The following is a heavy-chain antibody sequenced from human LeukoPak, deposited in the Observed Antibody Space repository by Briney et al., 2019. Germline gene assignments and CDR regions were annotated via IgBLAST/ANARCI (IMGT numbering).Heavy chain of an antibody. Sequence: GGSLRLSCAASGFTVSSIYMSWVRQAPGKGLEWISVIYGGSNTYYYADSVKGRFTISRDNSKNTLYLQMNNLRAEDTAMYYCARDLSQWLLKCFDYWSQGTLVTVSS. V-gene: IGHV3-53*05. J-gene: IGHJ4*02. CDR1: GFTVSSIY. CDR2: IYGGSNT. D-gene: IGHD5-24*01. CDR3: ARDLSQWLLKCFDY.